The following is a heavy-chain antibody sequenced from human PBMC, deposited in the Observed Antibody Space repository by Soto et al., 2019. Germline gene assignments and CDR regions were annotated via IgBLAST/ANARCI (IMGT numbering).Heavy chain of an antibody. CDR3: TKDPESRSPSGWFDP. D-gene: IGHD6-6*01. CDR2: IKSKTDGMTT. Sequence: GGSLRLSCAASGFTFSNAWMSWVRQAPGKGLEWVGHIKSKTDGMTTDYAAPVKGRFTISRDDSQNTLYLHMSSLKTEDTGVYYCTKDPESRSPSGWFDPWGQGTLVTVSS. V-gene: IGHV3-15*01. J-gene: IGHJ5*02. CDR1: GFTFSNAW.